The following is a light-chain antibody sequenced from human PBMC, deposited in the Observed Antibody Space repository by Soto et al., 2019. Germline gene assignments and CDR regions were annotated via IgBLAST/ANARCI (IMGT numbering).Light chain of an antibody. Sequence: EIVLTQSPATLSLSPGERATLSCRASQSVSSDLAWHQQKPGQAPRLLIYKASNRASGIPARFSGSGSGTDFTLTTSSLEPEDFAIYYCHQRSNWPPFTFGPGTRVDIK. V-gene: IGKV3-11*01. CDR3: HQRSNWPPFT. CDR1: QSVSSD. CDR2: KAS. J-gene: IGKJ3*01.